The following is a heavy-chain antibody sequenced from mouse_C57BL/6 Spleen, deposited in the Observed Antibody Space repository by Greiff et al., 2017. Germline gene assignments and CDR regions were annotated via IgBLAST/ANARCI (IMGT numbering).Heavy chain of an antibody. CDR1: GFSLSTFGMG. V-gene: IGHV8-8*01. Sequence: QVTLKESGPGILQPSQTLSLTCSFSGFSLSTFGMGVGRIRQPSGQGLEWLAHIWWDDDKYYNPAQKRRLTSTKETSKNQVFLKVANVDTADTATYYWARIDSNYVLDYWGQGSTLAVSS. CDR2: IWWDDDK. D-gene: IGHD2-5*01. J-gene: IGHJ2*01. CDR3: ARIDSNYVLDY.